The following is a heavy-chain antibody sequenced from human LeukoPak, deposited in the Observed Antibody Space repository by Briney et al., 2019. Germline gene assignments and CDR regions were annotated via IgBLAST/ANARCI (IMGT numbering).Heavy chain of an antibody. CDR3: ARGPHTGVNYYDSSGYYY. Sequence: PSETLSLTCAVYGGSFSGYYWSWIRQPPGKGLEWIGEVNHSGSTNYNPSLKSRVTISVDTSKNQFSLKLSSVTAADTAVYYCARGPHTGVNYYDSSGYYYWGQGTLVTVSS. CDR1: GGSFSGYY. V-gene: IGHV4-34*01. J-gene: IGHJ4*02. D-gene: IGHD3-22*01. CDR2: VNHSGST.